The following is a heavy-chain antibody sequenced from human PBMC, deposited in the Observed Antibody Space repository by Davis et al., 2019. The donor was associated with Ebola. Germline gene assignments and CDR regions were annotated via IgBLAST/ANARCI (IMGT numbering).Heavy chain of an antibody. D-gene: IGHD3/OR15-3a*01. CDR1: GFVFSDFS. CDR2: ITKGSDAI. Sequence: GESLKISCAASGFVFSDFSMNWVRQAPGKGLEWITYITKGSDAIHYADSVKGRFTVSRDNAKNSVFRQMSSLRDEDSAVYYCARDRFFAFDFWSQGVHVSVSS. J-gene: IGHJ4*02. V-gene: IGHV3-48*02. CDR3: ARDRFFAFDF.